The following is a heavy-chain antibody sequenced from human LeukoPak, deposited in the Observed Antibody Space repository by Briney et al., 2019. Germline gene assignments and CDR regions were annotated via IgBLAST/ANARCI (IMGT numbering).Heavy chain of an antibody. J-gene: IGHJ4*02. CDR3: AKDRYDSSGYYPFDY. CDR2: IWYDGSNK. Sequence: PGGSLRLSCAASGFTFSSYGMHWVRQAPGKGLEWVAVIWYDGSNKYYADSVKGRFTISRDNSKNTLYLQMNSLRAEDTAVYYCAKDRYDSSGYYPFDYRGQGTLVTVSS. D-gene: IGHD3-22*01. CDR1: GFTFSSYG. V-gene: IGHV3-33*06.